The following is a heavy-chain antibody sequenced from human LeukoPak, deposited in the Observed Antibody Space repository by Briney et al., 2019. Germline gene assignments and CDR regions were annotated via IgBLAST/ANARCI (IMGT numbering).Heavy chain of an antibody. D-gene: IGHD2-15*01. CDR3: ARDTHRGRYCSGGSCYPGESYYYGMDV. J-gene: IGHJ6*02. CDR1: GGSINNNDYY. V-gene: IGHV4-61*02. Sequence: SETLSLTCTVSGGSINNNDYYWSWIRQPAGKGLEWIGRIYTSGSTNYNPSLKSRVTISVDTSKNQFSLKLSSVTAADTAVYYCARDTHRGRYCSGGSCYPGESYYYGMDVWGQGTTVTVSS. CDR2: IYTSGST.